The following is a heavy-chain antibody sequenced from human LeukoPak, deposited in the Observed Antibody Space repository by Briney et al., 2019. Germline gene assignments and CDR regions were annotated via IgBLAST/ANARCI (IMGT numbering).Heavy chain of an antibody. D-gene: IGHD3/OR15-3a*01. Sequence: SETLSLTCTVSGGSISSGGYYWSWIRQHPGKGLEWIGYIYYSGSTYYNPSLKSRVTISVDTSKKHFSLKLSSVTAADTAVYYCARDWTPQGGARFDPWGQGTLVTVSS. V-gene: IGHV4-31*03. CDR2: IYYSGST. CDR1: GGSISSGGYY. CDR3: ARDWTPQGGARFDP. J-gene: IGHJ5*02.